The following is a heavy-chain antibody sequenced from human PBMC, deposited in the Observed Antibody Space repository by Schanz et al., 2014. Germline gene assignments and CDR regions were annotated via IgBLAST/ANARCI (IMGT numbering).Heavy chain of an antibody. CDR1: GFSLDIFA. CDR2: ISASGGTT. V-gene: IGHV3-23*01. J-gene: IGHJ6*03. Sequence: EVHLLESGGGLVEPGGSLRLSCATSGFSLDIFAVSWVRQAPGKGLEWVSAISASGGTTYYADSVKGRFTISRDNSKNTLYLQMKSLRAEDTAVYYCARVKYCTITRCYRTETEGIYYMDVWGKGTTVTVSS. D-gene: IGHD2-2*01. CDR3: ARVKYCTITRCYRTETEGIYYMDV.